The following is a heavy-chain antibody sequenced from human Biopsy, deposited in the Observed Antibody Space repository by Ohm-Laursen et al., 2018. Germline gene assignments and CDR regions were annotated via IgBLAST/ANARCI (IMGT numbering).Heavy chain of an antibody. Sequence: SLRLSCAASGFTFSSYWMSWVRQAPGKGMAWVSSLNYRGVTYYADSVKGRFTISGDNSKNTLYLQMNGLRAEDTAVYFCQGGHLPPGQFYGVDAWGQGTTVTVSS. CDR1: GFTFSSYW. V-gene: IGHV3-23*01. J-gene: IGHJ6*02. CDR3: QGGHLPPGQFYGVDA. D-gene: IGHD3-16*01. CDR2: LNYRGVT.